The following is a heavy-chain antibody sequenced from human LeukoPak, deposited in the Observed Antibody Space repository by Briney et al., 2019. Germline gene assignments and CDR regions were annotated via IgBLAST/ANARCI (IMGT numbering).Heavy chain of an antibody. D-gene: IGHD6-6*01. J-gene: IGHJ4*02. CDR2: INPNSGGT. V-gene: IGHV1-2*02. CDR1: GYTFTGYY. CDR3: AREGAGLGSSTWSDFDY. Sequence: ASVKVSCKASGYTFTGYYIHWVRQAPGQGIEWMGWINPNSGGTNYAQKFQGRVIMTRDTSISTAYMELSRLRSDDTGVYYCAREGAGLGSSTWSDFDYWGQGTLVTVSS.